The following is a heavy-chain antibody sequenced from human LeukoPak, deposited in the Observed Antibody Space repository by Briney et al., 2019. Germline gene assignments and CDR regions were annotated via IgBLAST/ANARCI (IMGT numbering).Heavy chain of an antibody. CDR3: AKALNKQEVVIQPYYYGMDV. V-gene: IGHV3-21*04. J-gene: IGHJ6*02. CDR2: ITSSSSYI. D-gene: IGHD3-22*01. CDR1: GFTFSSYS. Sequence: PGGSLRLSCAASGFTFSSYSMNWVRQAPGKGLEWVSSITSSSSYIYYADSVKGRFTISRDNSKNSLYLQMNSLRTEDTALYYCAKALNKQEVVIQPYYYGMDVWGQGTTVTVSS.